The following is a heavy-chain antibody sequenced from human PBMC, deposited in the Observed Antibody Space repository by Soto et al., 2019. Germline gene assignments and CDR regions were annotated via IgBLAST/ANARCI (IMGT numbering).Heavy chain of an antibody. D-gene: IGHD3-3*01. CDR3: ARGSPDYDFWSGYSSYYFDY. CDR1: GGTFSSYA. V-gene: IGHV1-69*06. Sequence: QVQLVQSGAEVKKPGSSVKVSCKASGGTFSSYAISWVRQAPGQGLEWMGGIIPIFGTANYAQKFQGRVTITADKSTSTAYMELSSLRSEVTAVYYCARGSPDYDFWSGYSSYYFDYWGQGTLVTVSS. CDR2: IIPIFGTA. J-gene: IGHJ4*02.